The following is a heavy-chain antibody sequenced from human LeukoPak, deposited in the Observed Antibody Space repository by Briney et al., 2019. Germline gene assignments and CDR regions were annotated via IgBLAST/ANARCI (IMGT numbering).Heavy chain of an antibody. J-gene: IGHJ5*02. CDR1: GYTFTSYG. CDR2: ISGSGGST. D-gene: IGHD2-15*01. V-gene: IGHV3-23*01. Sequence: ASVTVSCKASGYTFTSYGMSWVRQAPGKGLEWVSAISGSGGSTYYADSVKGRFTISRDNSKNTLSLQMNSLRAEDTAIYYCAKHPYEGYCSGGSCWNNWFDPRGQGTLVTVSS. CDR3: AKHPYEGYCSGGSCWNNWFDP.